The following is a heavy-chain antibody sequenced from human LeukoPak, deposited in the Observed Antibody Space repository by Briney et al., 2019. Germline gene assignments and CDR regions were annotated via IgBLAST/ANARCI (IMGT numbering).Heavy chain of an antibody. J-gene: IGHJ6*02. CDR2: INPNSGGT. Sequence: ASVKVSCKASGYTFTGYYMHWVRQAPGQGLEWMGWINPNSGGTNYAQKFQGRVTMTRDTSISTAYMELSRLRSDDTAVYYCATRDLRPRAGDTYYHDSSGYPAEEYGMDVWGQGTTVTVSS. D-gene: IGHD3-22*01. V-gene: IGHV1-2*02. CDR3: ATRDLRPRAGDTYYHDSSGYPAEEYGMDV. CDR1: GYTFTGYY.